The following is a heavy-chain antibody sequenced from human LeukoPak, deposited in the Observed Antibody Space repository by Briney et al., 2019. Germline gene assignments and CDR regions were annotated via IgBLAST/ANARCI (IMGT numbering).Heavy chain of an antibody. CDR1: GFTFSPYW. CDR2: VNSDGTST. J-gene: IGHJ4*02. D-gene: IGHD6-19*01. Sequence: PGGSLRLSCAASGFTFSPYWMHWVRQAPGKGLVWVSRVNSDGTSTAYADSVKGRFTISRDNAKNTLYLQMNSLRADDTAVYYCVRDEGWYYFDYWGQGALVTVSS. CDR3: VRDEGWYYFDY. V-gene: IGHV3-74*01.